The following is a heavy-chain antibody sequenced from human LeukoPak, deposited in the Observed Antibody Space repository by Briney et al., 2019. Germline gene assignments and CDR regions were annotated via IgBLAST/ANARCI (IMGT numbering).Heavy chain of an antibody. J-gene: IGHJ4*02. V-gene: IGHV3-48*03. D-gene: IGHD3-3*01. Sequence: GGSLRLSCAASGFTFSGYGMNWVRQAPGKGLEWVSYISRSGTIISYADSVRGRLTISRDNAKNSLYLQMNSLRAEDTAVYYCARERDDYYFDYWGQGTLATVSS. CDR2: ISRSGTII. CDR1: GFTFSGYG. CDR3: ARERDDYYFDY.